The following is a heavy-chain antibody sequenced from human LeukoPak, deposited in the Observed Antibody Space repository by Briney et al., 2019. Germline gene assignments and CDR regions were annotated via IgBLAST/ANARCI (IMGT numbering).Heavy chain of an antibody. D-gene: IGHD2-15*01. CDR2: INPDSGGT. V-gene: IGHV1-2*02. Sequence: ASVKVSCKASGYTFTGYYIHWVRQAPGQGPEWMGWINPDSGGTNYAQKFQGRVTMSRDTSISTAYMEVSRLRSDDTAVYYCARDVGGGLDYWGQGTLVTVSS. CDR1: GYTFTGYY. J-gene: IGHJ4*02. CDR3: ARDVGGGLDY.